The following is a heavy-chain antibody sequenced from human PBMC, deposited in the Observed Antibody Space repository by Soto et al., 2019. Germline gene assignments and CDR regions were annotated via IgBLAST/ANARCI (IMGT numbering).Heavy chain of an antibody. CDR2: LSDYSGDT. J-gene: IGHJ4*02. Sequence: QVQLVQSGTELKKPGASVKVSCKASGFTFSSYAISWLRQAPGQGLEWMGRLSDYSGDTNYAQKFQGRLTMTTDTSTITAYMELRSLRSDDTAVYYCAFLCDRSTCFDSWGQGSLVTVSS. CDR1: GFTFSSYA. D-gene: IGHD3-16*02. V-gene: IGHV1-18*01. CDR3: AFLCDRSTCFDS.